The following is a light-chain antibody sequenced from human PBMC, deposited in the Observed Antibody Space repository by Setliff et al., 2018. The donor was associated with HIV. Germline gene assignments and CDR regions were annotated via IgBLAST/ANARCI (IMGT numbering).Light chain of an antibody. CDR2: KNN. Sequence: VLTQPPSASGTPGQRVTISCSGSSSNIGTRDVYWYQQLPGTAPKLLINKNNQRSSVVPDRFSASKSGTSASLAISGLRSEDEADYYCASWDDSLSGRVFGTGTKSPS. CDR3: ASWDDSLSGRV. J-gene: IGLJ1*01. CDR1: SSNIGTRD. V-gene: IGLV1-47*01.